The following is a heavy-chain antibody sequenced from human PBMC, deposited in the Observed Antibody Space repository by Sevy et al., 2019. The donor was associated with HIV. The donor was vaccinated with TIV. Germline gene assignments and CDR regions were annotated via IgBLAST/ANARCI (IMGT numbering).Heavy chain of an antibody. D-gene: IGHD1-26*01. CDR1: GFTFSSYA. CDR2: ISNDERNE. V-gene: IGHV3-30*14. Sequence: GGSLRLSCAASGFTFSSYAMHWVRQTPGKGLEWVAVISNDERNEKYTDFVEGRFTISRDNSKSILYLQMNSLRLEDTAVYYCARDPGYYAGFDFWGQGTLVTVSS. J-gene: IGHJ4*02. CDR3: ARDPGYYAGFDF.